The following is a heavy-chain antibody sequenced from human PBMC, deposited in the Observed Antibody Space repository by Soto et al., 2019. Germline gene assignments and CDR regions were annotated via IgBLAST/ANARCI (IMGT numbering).Heavy chain of an antibody. CDR1: GYSFTSYW. V-gene: IGHV5-10-1*01. CDR2: IDPSDSYT. CDR3: ARHYSFYGSGSYYLQDY. Sequence: PGESLKISCKGSGYSFTSYWISWVRQMPGKGLEWMGRIDPSDSYTNYSPSFQGHVTISADKSISTAYLQWSSLKASDTAMYYCARHYSFYGSGSYYLQDYWGQGTLVTVSS. J-gene: IGHJ4*02. D-gene: IGHD3-10*01.